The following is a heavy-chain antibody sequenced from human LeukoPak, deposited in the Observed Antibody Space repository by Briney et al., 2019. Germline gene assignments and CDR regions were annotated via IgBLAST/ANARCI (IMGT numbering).Heavy chain of an antibody. V-gene: IGHV1-18*04. CDR2: ISAYNGNT. CDR3: ARDLSSSWFHYYYYYMDV. Sequence: ASVKVSCKASGYTFTGYYMHWVRQAPGQGLEWMGWISAYNGNTNYAQKLQGRVTMTTDTSTSTAYMELRSLRSDDTAVYYCARDLSSSWFHYYYYYMDVWGKGTTVTISS. J-gene: IGHJ6*03. CDR1: GYTFTGYY. D-gene: IGHD6-13*01.